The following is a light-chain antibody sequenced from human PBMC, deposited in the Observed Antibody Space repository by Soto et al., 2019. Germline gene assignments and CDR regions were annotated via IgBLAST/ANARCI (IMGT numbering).Light chain of an antibody. CDR2: DAS. J-gene: IGKJ4*02. V-gene: IGKV1-33*01. CDR3: QQYDNLPRV. Sequence: DIQMTQSPSSLSASVGDRVTITCQASQDISNYLNWYQQKPGKAPQLLIYDASNLETGVASRFSGSGSGTDFTFTISSLQPEDIATYYCQQYDNLPRVFGGGTKVEIK. CDR1: QDISNY.